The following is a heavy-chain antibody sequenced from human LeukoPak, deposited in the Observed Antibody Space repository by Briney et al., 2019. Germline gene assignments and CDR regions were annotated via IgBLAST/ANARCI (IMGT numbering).Heavy chain of an antibody. CDR3: ARGGSGWNYYYYYMDV. Sequence: SETLSLTCAVYGGSFSGYYWSWIRQPPGKGLEWIGEINHSGSTNYNPSLKSRVTISVDTSKNQFSLKLSSVTAADTAVYYCARGGSGWNYYYYYMDVWGKGTTVTISS. J-gene: IGHJ6*03. D-gene: IGHD6-19*01. CDR2: INHSGST. CDR1: GGSFSGYY. V-gene: IGHV4-34*01.